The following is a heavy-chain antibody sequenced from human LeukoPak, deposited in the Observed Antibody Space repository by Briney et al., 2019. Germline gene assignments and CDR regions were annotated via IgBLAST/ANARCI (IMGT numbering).Heavy chain of an antibody. Sequence: GGSLRLSCAASGFTFSNYWMTWVRQAPGKGLEWVATIKPDGSEKYYVDSVKGRFTISRDNAKNSLYLQMNSPRAEDTAVYYCATEEWYRFDYWGQGTLVTVSS. D-gene: IGHD3-3*01. J-gene: IGHJ4*02. CDR1: GFTFSNYW. CDR3: ATEEWYRFDY. V-gene: IGHV3-7*03. CDR2: IKPDGSEK.